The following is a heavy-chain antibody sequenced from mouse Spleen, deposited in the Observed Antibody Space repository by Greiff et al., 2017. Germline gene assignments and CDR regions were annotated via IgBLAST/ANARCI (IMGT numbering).Heavy chain of an antibody. CDR3: ARGSTMITTAGAMDY. D-gene: IGHD2-4*01. CDR2: IYPGSGNT. V-gene: IGHV1-66*01. J-gene: IGHJ4*01. Sequence: QVLLKESGPELVKPGASVKISCKASGYSFTSYYIHWVKQRPGQGLEWIGWIYPGSGNTKYNEKFKGKATLTADTSSSTAYMQLSSLTSEDSAVYYCARGSTMITTAGAMDYWGQGTSVTVSS. CDR1: GYSFTSYY.